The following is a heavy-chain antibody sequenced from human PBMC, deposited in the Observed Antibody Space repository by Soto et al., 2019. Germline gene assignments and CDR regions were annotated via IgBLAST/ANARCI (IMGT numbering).Heavy chain of an antibody. CDR2: IYSGGST. J-gene: IGHJ6*03. V-gene: IGHV3-66*01. CDR3: AREVYYYAGV. CDR1: GFTVSSNY. Sequence: GGSLRLSCAASGFTVSSNYMSWVRQAPGKGLEWVSVIYSGGSTYYADSVKGRFTISRDNSKNTLYLQMNSLRAEDTAVYYWAREVYYYAGVWGNGTTVTDPS.